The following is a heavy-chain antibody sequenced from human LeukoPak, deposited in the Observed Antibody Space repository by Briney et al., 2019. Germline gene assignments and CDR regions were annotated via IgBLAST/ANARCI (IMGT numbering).Heavy chain of an antibody. D-gene: IGHD6-19*01. CDR3: AKGKGSSSSSIGW. Sequence: GGSLRLSCAASGFTFNTYAMSWVRQAPGKGLEWVSAISGSGDSTFYADSVKGRFTISRDNSKNMLYLQIHSLRAEDTAVYYCAKGKGSSSSSIGWWGQGTLVTVSS. J-gene: IGHJ4*02. CDR1: GFTFNTYA. CDR2: ISGSGDST. V-gene: IGHV3-23*01.